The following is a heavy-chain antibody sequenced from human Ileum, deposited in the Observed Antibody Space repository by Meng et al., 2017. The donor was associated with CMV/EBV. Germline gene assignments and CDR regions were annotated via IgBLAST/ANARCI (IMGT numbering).Heavy chain of an antibody. D-gene: IGHD2-21*01. Sequence: STSSSTYSWGWIRQPPGKGLEWIGTIHYTGSTYYSPSLKSRVTISMDTSKNQLSLKVNSVTAADTAVYYCAGATQGGTQVWSLLQYWGLGTLVTVSS. CDR2: IHYTGST. V-gene: IGHV4-39*07. J-gene: IGHJ4*02. CDR3: AGATQGGTQVWSLLQY. CDR1: STSSSTYS.